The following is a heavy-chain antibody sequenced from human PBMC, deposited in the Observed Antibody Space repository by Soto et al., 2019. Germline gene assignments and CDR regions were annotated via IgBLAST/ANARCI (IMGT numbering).Heavy chain of an antibody. Sequence: QVQLQESGPGLVKPSETLSLTCTVSGGSISSYYWSWIRQPPGKGLEWIGYIYYSGSTNYNPSLKSRVTISVDTSKNQFSLKLSSVTAADTAVYYCARDGGSSRQWDAFDIWGQGTMVTVSS. CDR3: ARDGGSSRQWDAFDI. D-gene: IGHD1-26*01. V-gene: IGHV4-59*01. J-gene: IGHJ3*02. CDR1: GGSISSYY. CDR2: IYYSGST.